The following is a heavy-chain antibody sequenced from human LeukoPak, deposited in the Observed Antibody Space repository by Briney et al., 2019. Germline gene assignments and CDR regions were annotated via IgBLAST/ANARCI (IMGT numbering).Heavy chain of an antibody. J-gene: IGHJ4*02. CDR2: ISAYNGNT. D-gene: IGHD6-19*01. V-gene: IGHV1-18*01. CDR1: GYTFTSYG. Sequence: GASVKVSCKASGYTFTSYGISWVRQAPGQGLEWMGWISAYNGNTNYAQKLQGRVTMTTDTSTSTAYMELRSLRSDDTAVYYCARVTARVAGALYFDYWSQGTLVTVSS. CDR3: ARVTARVAGALYFDY.